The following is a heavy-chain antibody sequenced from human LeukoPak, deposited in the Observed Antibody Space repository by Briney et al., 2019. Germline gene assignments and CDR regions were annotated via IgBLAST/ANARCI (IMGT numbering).Heavy chain of an antibody. J-gene: IGHJ4*02. CDR1: GGSFSGYY. D-gene: IGHD6-19*01. CDR3: ARPAVAGQYYFDY. CDR2: IYHSGST. Sequence: SETLSLTCAVYGGSFSGYYWSWIRQPPGKGLEWIGEIYHSGSTNYNPSLKSRVTISVDTSKNQFSLKLSSVTAADTAVYYCARPAVAGQYYFDYWGQGTLVTVSS. V-gene: IGHV4-34*01.